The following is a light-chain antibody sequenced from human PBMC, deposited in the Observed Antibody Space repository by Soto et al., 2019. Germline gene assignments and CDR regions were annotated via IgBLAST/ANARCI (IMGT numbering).Light chain of an antibody. CDR1: QSISSH. CDR2: DAS. Sequence: EIQITHAPAVRDISVLDRVTSSCRASQSISSHLNWYQQKPGKAPNLLIYDASNLETGVPSRFSGSGSGTDFTFTISSLQPEDIATYYCQKYDNFPITFGQGQRLAIK. CDR3: QKYDNFPIT. V-gene: IGKV1-33*01. J-gene: IGKJ5*01.